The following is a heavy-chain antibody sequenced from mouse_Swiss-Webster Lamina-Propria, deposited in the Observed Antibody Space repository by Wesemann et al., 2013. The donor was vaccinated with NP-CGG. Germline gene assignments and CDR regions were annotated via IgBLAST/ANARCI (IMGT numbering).Heavy chain of an antibody. CDR1: GYTFTSYY. CDR3: AHYGSSYYAMDY. D-gene: IGHD1-1*01. V-gene: IGHV1-55*01. Sequence: GAELVKPGASVKLSCKASGYTFTSYYMYWVKLRPGQGLEWIGDIYPGSGSTNYNEKFKSKATLTVDTSSSTAYMQLSSLASEDSALYYCAHYGSSYYAMDYWGQGTSVTVSS. J-gene: IGHJ4*01. CDR2: IYPGSGST.